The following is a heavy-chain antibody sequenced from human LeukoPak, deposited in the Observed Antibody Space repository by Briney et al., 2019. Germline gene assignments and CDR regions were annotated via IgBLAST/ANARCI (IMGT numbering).Heavy chain of an antibody. CDR3: ATRGIVAS. CDR2: IYYSGST. J-gene: IGHJ4*02. D-gene: IGHD5-12*01. V-gene: IGHV4-39*07. Sequence: SETLSLTCTVSGGSISSSSYYWGWIRQPPGKGLEWIGSIYYSGSTYYNPSLKSRVTISVDTSKNQFSLKLSSVTAADTAVYYCATRGIVASWGQGTLVTVSS. CDR1: GGSISSSSYY.